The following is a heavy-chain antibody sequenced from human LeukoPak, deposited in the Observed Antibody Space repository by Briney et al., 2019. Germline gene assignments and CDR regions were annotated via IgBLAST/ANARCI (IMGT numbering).Heavy chain of an antibody. Sequence: ASVKVSCKASGYTFTSYYMHWVRQAPGQGLEWMGIINPSGGSTPYAQKFQGRVTMTRDTSTSTVYMELSSLRSEDTAVYYCARGTASYSSSSEGFDYWGQGTLVTVSS. CDR2: INPSGGST. D-gene: IGHD6-6*01. V-gene: IGHV1-46*01. CDR3: ARGTASYSSSSEGFDY. J-gene: IGHJ4*02. CDR1: GYTFTSYY.